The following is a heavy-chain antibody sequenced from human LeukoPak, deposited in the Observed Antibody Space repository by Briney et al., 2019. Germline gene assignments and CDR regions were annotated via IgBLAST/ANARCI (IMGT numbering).Heavy chain of an antibody. J-gene: IGHJ4*02. CDR1: GFRVRDNH. CDR3: VRNLRYCSDGSCSP. CDR2: IYNGDGT. D-gene: IGHD2-15*01. Sequence: GGSLRLSCAAAGFRVRDNHMYWVRQAPGKGLEWVSVIYNGDGTGYADSVKGRFTISRDNSQNTASLQMDSLRVGDTAVYFCVRNLRYCSDGSCSPWGQGTLVTVSS. V-gene: IGHV3-66*01.